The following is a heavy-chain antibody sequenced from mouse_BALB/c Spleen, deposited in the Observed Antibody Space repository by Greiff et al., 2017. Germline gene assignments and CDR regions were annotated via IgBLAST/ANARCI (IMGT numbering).Heavy chain of an antibody. D-gene: IGHD1-1*01. V-gene: IGHV5-4*02. CDR1: GFTFSDYY. CDR3: ARGGGSSYFDV. Sequence: EVQLVESGGGLVKPGGSLKLSCAASGFTFSDYYMYWVRQTPEKRLEWVATISDGGSYTYYPDSVKGRFTISRDNAKNNLYLQMSSLKSEDTAMYYWARGGGSSYFDVWGAGTTVTVSS. J-gene: IGHJ1*01. CDR2: ISDGGSYT.